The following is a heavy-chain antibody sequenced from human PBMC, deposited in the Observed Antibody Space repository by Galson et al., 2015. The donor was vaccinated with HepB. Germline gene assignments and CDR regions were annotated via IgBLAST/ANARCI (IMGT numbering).Heavy chain of an antibody. CDR1: GGSISNYY. V-gene: IGHV4-4*07. CDR3: ASEDTARGYYYGMDV. D-gene: IGHD5-18*01. CDR2: IYSSEIP. J-gene: IGHJ6*02. Sequence: SETLSLTCTVSGGSISNYYWSWIRQPAGKGLEWIGRIYSSEIPKYNPSLKSRVTMSVDTSKSQFSLKLTSVTAADTAVYYCASEDTARGYYYGMDVWGQGTTVTVSS.